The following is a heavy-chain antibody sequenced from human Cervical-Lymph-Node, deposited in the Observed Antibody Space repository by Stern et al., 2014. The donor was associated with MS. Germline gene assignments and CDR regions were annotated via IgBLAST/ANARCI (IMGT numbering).Heavy chain of an antibody. J-gene: IGHJ4*02. CDR2: GSAHNTDT. D-gene: IGHD4-17*01. Sequence: QVQLLQSGPEVKEPWASVKVSCKASGCTFTSYGFGWGWQAPGPGLGRVGVGSAHNTDTNYAQKFQGGVTMTTDSSTSTASMEVRSLRSDDTAVYYCAREGYRTSPSVTTALTYSDYWGQGTLVIVSS. V-gene: IGHV1-18*01. CDR3: AREGYRTSPSVTTALTYSDY. CDR1: GCTFTSYG.